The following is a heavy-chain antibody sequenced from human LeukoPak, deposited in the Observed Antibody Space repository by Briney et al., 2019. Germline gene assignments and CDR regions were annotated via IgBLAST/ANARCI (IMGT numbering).Heavy chain of an antibody. J-gene: IGHJ3*02. V-gene: IGHV1-18*04. CDR1: GYTFTGYY. CDR3: ARDSGYDSGAFDI. D-gene: IGHD5-12*01. Sequence: ASVKVSCKASGYTFTGYYMHWVRQAPGQGLEWMGWISAYNGNTNYAQKLQGRVTMTTDTSTSTAYMELRSLRSDDTAVYYCARDSGYDSGAFDIWGQGTMVTVSS. CDR2: ISAYNGNT.